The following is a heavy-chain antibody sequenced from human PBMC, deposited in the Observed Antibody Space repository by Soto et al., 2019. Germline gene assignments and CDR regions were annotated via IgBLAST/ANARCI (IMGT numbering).Heavy chain of an antibody. CDR3: ASARRVAVAGSGWGYYYYYYGMDV. V-gene: IGHV1-18*01. D-gene: IGHD6-19*01. Sequence: SVKGSLKAFGYTFTSYGISRVRQAPGQGLEWMGWISAYNGNTNYAQKLQGRVTMTTDTSTSTAYMELRSLRSDDTAVYYCASARRVAVAGSGWGYYYYYYGMDVWGQGTTVTVSS. CDR1: GYTFTSYG. J-gene: IGHJ6*02. CDR2: ISAYNGNT.